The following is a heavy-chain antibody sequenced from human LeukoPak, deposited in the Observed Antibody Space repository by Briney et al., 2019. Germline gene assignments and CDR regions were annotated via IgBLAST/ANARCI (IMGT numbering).Heavy chain of an antibody. J-gene: IGHJ5*02. CDR2: FSPYNGNT. V-gene: IGHV1-18*01. CDR1: GYNLTTFG. CDR3: ARVLYSSGWYLMDS. D-gene: IGHD6-19*01. Sequence: GASVKVSCKTSGYNLTTFGITWVRQAPGQGLEWMGWFSPYNGNTNYAQNLQGRVTVTTDSSTNTAYMELRSLRSDDTAVYYCARVLYSSGWYLMDSWGQGTLLTVPS.